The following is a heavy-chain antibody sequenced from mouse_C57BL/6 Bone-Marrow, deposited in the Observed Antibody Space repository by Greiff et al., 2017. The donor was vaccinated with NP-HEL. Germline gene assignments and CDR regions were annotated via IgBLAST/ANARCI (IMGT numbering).Heavy chain of an antibody. CDR3: ARGYYGSSYFDY. CDR1: GYTFTSYW. D-gene: IGHD1-1*01. V-gene: IGHV1-55*01. CDR2: IYPGSGST. J-gene: IGHJ2*01. Sequence: QVQLQQPGAELVKPGASVKMSCKASGYTFTSYWLTWVKQRPGQGLEWIGDIYPGSGSTNYNEKFKSKATLTVDTSSSTAYMQLSSLTSEDSAVYYCARGYYGSSYFDYWGQGTTLTVSS.